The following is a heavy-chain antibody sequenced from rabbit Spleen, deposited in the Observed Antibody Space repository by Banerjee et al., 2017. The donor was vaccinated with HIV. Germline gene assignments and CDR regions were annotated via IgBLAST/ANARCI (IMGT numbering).Heavy chain of an antibody. CDR3: ARDLVAVIGWNFYL. J-gene: IGHJ4*01. V-gene: IGHV1S45*01. Sequence: QEQLVESGGGLVKPEGSLKLSCTASGFTLSSYYMNWVRQAPGKGLEWIACINIVTGKSVYASWAKGRFVMSRTSSTTVTLQMTSLTAADTATYVCARDLVAVIGWNFYLWGPGTLVTVS. CDR1: GFTLSSYYM. CDR2: INIVTGKS. D-gene: IGHD1-1*01.